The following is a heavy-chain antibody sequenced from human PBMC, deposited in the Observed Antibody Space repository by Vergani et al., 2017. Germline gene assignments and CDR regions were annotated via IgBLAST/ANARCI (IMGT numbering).Heavy chain of an antibody. Sequence: EVQLLESGGGLVQPGGSLRLSCAASGFTFSSYAMSWVRQAPGQGLEWVSAISGSGGSTYYADSVKGRFTISRDNSKNTLYLQMNSLRAEDTAVYYCARDSPIQRWLGGYYYYGMDVWGQGTTVTVSS. CDR3: ARDSPIQRWLGGYYYYGMDV. V-gene: IGHV3-23*01. CDR1: GFTFSSYA. J-gene: IGHJ6*02. D-gene: IGHD5-18*01. CDR2: ISGSGGST.